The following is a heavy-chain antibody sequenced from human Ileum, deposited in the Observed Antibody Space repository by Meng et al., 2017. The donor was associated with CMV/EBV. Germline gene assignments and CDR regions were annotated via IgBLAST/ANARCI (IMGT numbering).Heavy chain of an antibody. CDR1: GGSISSSSYY. J-gene: IGHJ4*02. D-gene: IGHD6-19*01. CDR3: ARDYGAVAGTSY. CDR2: IYYSGST. Sequence: SETLSLTCTVSGGSISSSSYYWGWIRQPPGKGLEWIGSIYYSGSTYYNPSLKSRVTISVDTSKNQFSLKLSSVTAADTAVYYCARDYGAVAGTSYWGQGTLVTVSS. V-gene: IGHV4-39*07.